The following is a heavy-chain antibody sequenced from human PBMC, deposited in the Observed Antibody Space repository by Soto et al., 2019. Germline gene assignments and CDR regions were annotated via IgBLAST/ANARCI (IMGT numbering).Heavy chain of an antibody. Sequence: PGGSLRLSCAASGFTFSSYGMHWVRQAPGKGLEWVAVISYDGSNEYSADSVKGRLTISRDNSKNTLYLQMNSLKAEDTAVYYCAKDPRREYYNFWIGYPGAYYGLDVWGQGTTVTVSS. CDR3: AKDPRREYYNFWIGYPGAYYGLDV. D-gene: IGHD3-3*01. CDR2: ISYDGSNE. V-gene: IGHV3-30*18. J-gene: IGHJ6*02. CDR1: GFTFSSYG.